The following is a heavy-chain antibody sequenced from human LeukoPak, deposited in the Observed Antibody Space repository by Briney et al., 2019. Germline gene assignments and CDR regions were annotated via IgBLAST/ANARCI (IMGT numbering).Heavy chain of an antibody. CDR3: ARVVVAAGSNWFDS. D-gene: IGHD2-15*01. Sequence: SETLSLTCTVSGGSISSSYYYWGWIRQPPGKGLEWIGYIYYTGSTNYNPSLKSRVTISVDTSKNQFSLKLSSVSAADTAVYYCARVVVAAGSNWFDSWGQGTLVTVSS. CDR1: GGSISSSYYY. V-gene: IGHV4-61*05. J-gene: IGHJ5*01. CDR2: IYYTGST.